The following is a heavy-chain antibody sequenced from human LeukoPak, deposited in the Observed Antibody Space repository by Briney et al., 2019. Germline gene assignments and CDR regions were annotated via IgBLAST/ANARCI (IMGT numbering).Heavy chain of an antibody. D-gene: IGHD3-22*01. Sequence: GESLKISYKGSGYSFTSYWIGWVRHMPGKGLEWMGIIYPGDSDTRYSPSFQGQVTISADKSISTAYLQWSSLKASDTAMYYCARPGMDYYDSSGYPLHWGQGTLVTVSS. CDR1: GYSFTSYW. J-gene: IGHJ4*02. V-gene: IGHV5-51*01. CDR3: ARPGMDYYDSSGYPLH. CDR2: IYPGDSDT.